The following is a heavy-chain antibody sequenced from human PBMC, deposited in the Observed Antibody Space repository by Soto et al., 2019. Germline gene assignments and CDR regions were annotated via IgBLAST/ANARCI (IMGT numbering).Heavy chain of an antibody. Sequence: ASETLSLTCTVSGGSISSYYWSWIRQPPGKGLEWIGYIYYSGSTNYNPSLKSRVTISVDTSKNQFSLKLSSVTAADTAVYYCARDTAYSSSSLVFFDYWGQGTLVTVSS. CDR1: GGSISSYY. CDR3: ARDTAYSSSSLVFFDY. D-gene: IGHD6-6*01. J-gene: IGHJ4*02. V-gene: IGHV4-59*01. CDR2: IYYSGST.